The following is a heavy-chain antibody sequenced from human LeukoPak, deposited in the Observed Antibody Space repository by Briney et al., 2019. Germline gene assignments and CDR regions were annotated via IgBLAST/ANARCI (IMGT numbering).Heavy chain of an antibody. V-gene: IGHV4-34*01. CDR2: INHTGST. J-gene: IGHJ5*02. CDR1: GGSFSNYY. Sequence: SETLSLTCAVYGGSFSNYYWNWIRQPPGKGLEWIGEINHTGSTNYNPSLKSRVTISVDTPKNQFSLKLSSVTAADTAVYYCARGLISSSWRNNWFDPWGQGILVTVSS. CDR3: ARGLISSSWRNNWFDP. D-gene: IGHD6-13*01.